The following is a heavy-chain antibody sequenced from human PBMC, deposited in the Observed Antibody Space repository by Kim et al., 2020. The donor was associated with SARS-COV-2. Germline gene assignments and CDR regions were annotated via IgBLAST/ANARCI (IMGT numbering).Heavy chain of an antibody. D-gene: IGHD1-26*01. V-gene: IGHV1-2*02. Sequence: AQKFQGRVTMTRDTSISTAYMELSRLRSDDTAVYYCARARLVGSDNWFDPWGQGTLVTVSS. J-gene: IGHJ5*02. CDR3: ARARLVGSDNWFDP.